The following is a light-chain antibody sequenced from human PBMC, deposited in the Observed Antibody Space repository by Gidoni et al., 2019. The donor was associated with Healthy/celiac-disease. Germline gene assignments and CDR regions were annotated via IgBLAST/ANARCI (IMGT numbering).Light chain of an antibody. Sequence: AIRMTQSPSSFPASTGDRVTITCRASQGISRYLAWYQQKPGKAPKLLIYAASTLQSGVPSRFSGSGSGTDFTLTISCLQSEDFATYYCQQYYSYPPITFGQGTRLEIK. J-gene: IGKJ5*01. CDR3: QQYYSYPPIT. V-gene: IGKV1-8*01. CDR1: QGISRY. CDR2: AAS.